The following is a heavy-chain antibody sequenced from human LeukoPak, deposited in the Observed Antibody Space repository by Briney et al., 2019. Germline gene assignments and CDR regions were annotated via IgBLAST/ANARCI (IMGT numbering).Heavy chain of an antibody. CDR2: ISSSSSYI. D-gene: IGHD3-9*01. CDR1: GFTFSSYS. J-gene: IGHJ4*02. CDR3: ARYDIGTYSFDY. V-gene: IGHV3-21*01. Sequence: PGWSLRLSCAASGFTFSSYSMNWVRQAPGKGLEWVSSISSSSSYIYYADSVKGRFTISRDSAKNSLYLQMNSLRAEDTAVYYCARYDIGTYSFDYWGQGTLVTVSS.